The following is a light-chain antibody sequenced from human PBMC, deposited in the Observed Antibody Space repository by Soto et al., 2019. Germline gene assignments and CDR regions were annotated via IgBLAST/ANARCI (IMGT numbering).Light chain of an antibody. CDR2: GHN. Sequence: QAVVTQPPSVSGAPGQRVTISCTGGTSNIGAGYEVHWYQQLPGTAPKLLVSGHNIRPSGVPDRFSGFKSGASASLVITGLQAEDEADYYCQSYDNSLSGSGVFGGGTKLTVL. CDR3: QSYDNSLSGSGV. CDR1: TSNIGAGYE. V-gene: IGLV1-40*01. J-gene: IGLJ3*02.